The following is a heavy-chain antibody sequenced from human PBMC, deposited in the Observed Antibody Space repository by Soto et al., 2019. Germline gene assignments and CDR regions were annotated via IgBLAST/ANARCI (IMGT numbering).Heavy chain of an antibody. D-gene: IGHD6-13*01. CDR2: IYPGDHET. Sequence: GESLKISCQSSGYTFSIFWLGWVRQLPGKGLEWMGIIYPGDHETRYSPSFHGKVTISADRSINTAYLQWNSLEASDTAFYFCARSPRSSPYFDYWGQGALVTVSS. CDR3: ARSPRSSPYFDY. CDR1: GYTFSIFW. J-gene: IGHJ4*02. V-gene: IGHV5-51*01.